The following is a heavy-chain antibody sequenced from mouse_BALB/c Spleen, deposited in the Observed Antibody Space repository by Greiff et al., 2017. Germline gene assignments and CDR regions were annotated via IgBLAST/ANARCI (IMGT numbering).Heavy chain of an antibody. CDR3: ARMGLRGYAMDY. D-gene: IGHD2-4*01. V-gene: IGHV5-17*02. CDR2: ISSGSSTI. Sequence: EVHLVESGGGLVQPGGSRKLSCAASGFTFSSFGMHWVRQAPEKGLEWVAYISSGSSTIYYADTVKGRFTISRDNPKNTLFLQMTSLRSEDTAMYYCARMGLRGYAMDYWGQGTSVTVSS. CDR1: GFTFSSFG. J-gene: IGHJ4*01.